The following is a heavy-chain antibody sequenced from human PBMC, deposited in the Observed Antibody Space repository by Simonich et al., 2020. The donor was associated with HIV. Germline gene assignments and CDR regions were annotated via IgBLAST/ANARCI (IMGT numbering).Heavy chain of an antibody. J-gene: IGHJ6*02. CDR3: TRDRYYNFWSGYHFNGMDV. V-gene: IGHV3-48*03. CDR1: GFTFSSYD. D-gene: IGHD3-3*01. CDR2: ISTSGNVI. Sequence: EVQLVESGGGLVQTGGPLRLSCAAAGFTFSSYDMKLVRQASRKGVELVSYISTSGNVIIYVESVKGRFTISSGKAKTSLFLQMKSLRVEDTAVYYCTRDRYYNFWSGYHFNGMDVWGQGTTVTVSS.